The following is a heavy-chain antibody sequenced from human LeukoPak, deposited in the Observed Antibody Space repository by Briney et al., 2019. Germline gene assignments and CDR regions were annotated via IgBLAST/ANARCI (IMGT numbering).Heavy chain of an antibody. CDR2: IYYSGST. CDR1: GGSISSYY. J-gene: IGHJ4*02. CDR3: ARDFGGPYYFDY. D-gene: IGHD3-10*01. V-gene: IGHV4-59*01. Sequence: PSETLSLTCTVSGGSISSYYWSWIRQPPGKGLEWIGYIYYSGSTNYNPSLKSRVTISVDTSKNQFSLKLSSVTAADTAVYYCARDFGGPYYFDYWGQGTLVTVSS.